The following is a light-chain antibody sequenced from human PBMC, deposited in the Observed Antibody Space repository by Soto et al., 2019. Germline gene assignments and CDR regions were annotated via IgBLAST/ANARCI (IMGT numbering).Light chain of an antibody. CDR3: QQYNGYWT. Sequence: DIQMTQSPSTLSASVGDRVTITCRASQSISDSLAWYQQKPGKAPKLLIYEASNLKSGVPSRFSDSGSGTEYTLTISSLQPDEFASYYCQQYNGYWTFGQGTKVEIK. V-gene: IGKV1-5*03. J-gene: IGKJ1*01. CDR1: QSISDS. CDR2: EAS.